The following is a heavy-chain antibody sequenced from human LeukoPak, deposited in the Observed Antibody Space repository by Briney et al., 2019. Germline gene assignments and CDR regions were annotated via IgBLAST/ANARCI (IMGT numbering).Heavy chain of an antibody. J-gene: IGHJ4*02. Sequence: PGGSLRLSCAASGFTVSSNYMSWVRQAPGKGLEWVSVIYSGGSKYYADSVKGRFTISRDNSKNTLYLQMNSLRAEDTAVYYCARDPLAQDYDGDYWGQGTLVTVSS. CDR3: ARDPLAQDYDGDY. D-gene: IGHD4-23*01. CDR1: GFTVSSNY. CDR2: IYSGGSK. V-gene: IGHV3-53*05.